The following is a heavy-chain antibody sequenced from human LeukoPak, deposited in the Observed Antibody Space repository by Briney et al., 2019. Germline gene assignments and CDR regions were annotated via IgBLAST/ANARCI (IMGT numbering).Heavy chain of an antibody. CDR3: AKDVAPDSGWDLDY. CDR2: IYNSGAKK. D-gene: IGHD6-19*01. Sequence: SGGSLRLSCAVSGLTFSTYSMTWVRQGPGKGLEWVSSIYNSGAKKFYADSVKGRFTISRDNSRNMLYLQMNSLRVEDTAVYYCAKDVAPDSGWDLDYWGQGTLVTVSS. J-gene: IGHJ4*02. CDR1: GLTFSTYS. V-gene: IGHV3-23*01.